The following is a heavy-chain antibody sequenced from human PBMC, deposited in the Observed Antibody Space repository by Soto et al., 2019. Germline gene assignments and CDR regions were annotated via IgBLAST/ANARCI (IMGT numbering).Heavy chain of an antibody. CDR1: GGSISSSSYY. V-gene: IGHV4-39*01. J-gene: IGHJ4*02. Sequence: SETLSLTCTVSGGSISSSSYYWGWIRQPPGKGLEWIGSIYYSGSTYYNPSLKSRVTISVDTSKNQFSLKLGSVTAADTAVYYCARHPYVLRFFEWLLLGPDYWGQGTLVTVSS. CDR2: IYYSGST. CDR3: ARHPYVLRFFEWLLLGPDY. D-gene: IGHD3-3*01.